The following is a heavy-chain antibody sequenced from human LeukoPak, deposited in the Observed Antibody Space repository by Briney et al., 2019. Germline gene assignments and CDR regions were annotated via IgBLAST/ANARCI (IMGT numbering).Heavy chain of an antibody. CDR1: GYTLTELS. D-gene: IGHD5-12*01. Sequence: GASVKVSCKVSGYTLTELSMHWVREAPGKGLEWMGGSDPEDGETIYAQKFQGRVTMTEDTSTDTAYMELSSLRSEDTAVYYCATSYSGYDWGGYWGQGTLVTVS. V-gene: IGHV1-24*01. CDR2: SDPEDGET. J-gene: IGHJ4*02. CDR3: ATSYSGYDWGGY.